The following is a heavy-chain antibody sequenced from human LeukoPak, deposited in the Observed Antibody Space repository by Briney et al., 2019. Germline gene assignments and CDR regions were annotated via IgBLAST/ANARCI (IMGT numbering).Heavy chain of an antibody. CDR2: IYYSGST. D-gene: IGHD6-6*01. J-gene: IGHJ3*02. CDR3: ARHYSSSSIDAFDI. CDR1: GGSISSGDYY. Sequence: SETLSLTCTVSGGSISSGDYYWSWIRQPPGKGLEWIGYIYYSGSTYYNPSLKSRVTISVDTSKNQFSLKLSSVTAADTAVYYCARHYSSSSIDAFDIWGQGTMVTVSS. V-gene: IGHV4-30-4*02.